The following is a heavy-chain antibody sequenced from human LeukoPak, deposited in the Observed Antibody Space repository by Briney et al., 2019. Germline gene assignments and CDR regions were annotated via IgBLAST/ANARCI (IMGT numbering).Heavy chain of an antibody. V-gene: IGHV3-53*04. J-gene: IGHJ4*02. Sequence: PGGSLRLSCAASGFTLSSNYMSWVRQAPGKGLEWVSVIYSGDNTYYADSVKGRFTISRHNSKNTPYLQMNSLRAEDTAVYYCARELAVAGTYYFDYWGQGTLVTVSS. CDR3: ARELAVAGTYYFDY. CDR2: IYSGDNT. D-gene: IGHD6-19*01. CDR1: GFTLSSNY.